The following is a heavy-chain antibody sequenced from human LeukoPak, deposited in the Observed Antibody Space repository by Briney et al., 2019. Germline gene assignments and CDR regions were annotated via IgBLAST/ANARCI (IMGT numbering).Heavy chain of an antibody. Sequence: GGSLRLSCAASGFTFSSYSMNWVRQAPGKGLEWVSYISSSSSTIYYADSVKGRFTISRDNSKNSLYLQINSLRAEDTALYYCAKVMGRGYCSGGSCTTFDYWGQGTLVTVSS. J-gene: IGHJ4*02. CDR1: GFTFSSYS. D-gene: IGHD2-15*01. CDR2: ISSSSSTI. CDR3: AKVMGRGYCSGGSCTTFDY. V-gene: IGHV3-48*04.